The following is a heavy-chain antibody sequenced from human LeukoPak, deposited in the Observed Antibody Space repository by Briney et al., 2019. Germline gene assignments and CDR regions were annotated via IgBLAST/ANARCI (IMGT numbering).Heavy chain of an antibody. V-gene: IGHV4-59*12. CDR2: IYYSGST. J-gene: IGHJ5*02. Sequence: PSETLSLTCTVSGGSISSYYWSWIRQPPGKGLEWIGYIYYSGSTNYNPSLKSRVTISVDTSKNQFSLKLGSVTAADTAVYYCARDIKQCWFDPWGQGALVTVSS. CDR1: GGSISSYY. D-gene: IGHD6-19*01. CDR3: ARDIKQCWFDP.